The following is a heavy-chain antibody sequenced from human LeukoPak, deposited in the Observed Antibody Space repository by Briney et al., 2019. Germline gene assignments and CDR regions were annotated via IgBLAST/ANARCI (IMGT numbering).Heavy chain of an antibody. J-gene: IGHJ4*02. D-gene: IGHD3-22*01. Sequence: GGSLRLSCAASGFTFSSYAMSWVRQAPGKGLEWVSTISGSGDNTYYADSVKGRFTISRDNSKNTLYLQMNTLRAEDTAVYYCGKHDSSSDYWGQGTLVTVSS. CDR1: GFTFSSYA. CDR2: ISGSGDNT. CDR3: GKHDSSSDY. V-gene: IGHV3-23*01.